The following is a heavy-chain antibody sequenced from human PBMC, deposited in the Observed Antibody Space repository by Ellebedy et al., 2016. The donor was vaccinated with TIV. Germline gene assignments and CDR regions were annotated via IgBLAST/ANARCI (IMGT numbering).Heavy chain of an antibody. D-gene: IGHD1-26*01. J-gene: IGHJ4*02. CDR3: ARDKVEGPTTFNY. Sequence: GGSLRLXXAASGFTFSSYWMSWVRQVPGKGPEWVANIKQDGSEKYYVDSVKDRFTISRDNAKSSLYLQMNILRAEDTAVYYCARDKVEGPTTFNYWGQGTLVTVSS. CDR2: IKQDGSEK. V-gene: IGHV3-7*01. CDR1: GFTFSSYW.